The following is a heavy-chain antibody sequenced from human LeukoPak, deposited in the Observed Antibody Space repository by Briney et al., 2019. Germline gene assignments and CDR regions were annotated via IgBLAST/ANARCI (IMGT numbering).Heavy chain of an antibody. CDR3: ARGGGYDFDY. CDR2: ISSSSSTI. J-gene: IGHJ4*02. CDR1: GFTFSSYS. V-gene: IGHV3-48*01. Sequence: PGGSLRLSCAASGFTFSSYSMNLVRQAPGKGLEWVSYISSSSSTIYYADSVKGRFTISRDNAKNSLYLQMNSLRAEDTAVYYCARGGGYDFDYWGQGTLVTVSS. D-gene: IGHD5-12*01.